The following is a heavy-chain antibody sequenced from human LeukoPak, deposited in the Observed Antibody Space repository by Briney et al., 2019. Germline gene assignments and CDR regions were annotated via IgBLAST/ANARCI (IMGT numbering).Heavy chain of an antibody. CDR3: ARGQDDTMMPFDY. CDR1: GGSISSGGYS. V-gene: IGHV4-30-2*01. Sequence: PSETLSLTCAVSGGSISSGGYSWSWIRQPPGKGLEWIGEINHSGSTNYNPSLKSRVTISVDTSKNQFSLKLSSVTAADTAVYYCARGQDDTMMPFDYWGQGTLVTVSS. D-gene: IGHD3-22*01. CDR2: INHSGST. J-gene: IGHJ4*02.